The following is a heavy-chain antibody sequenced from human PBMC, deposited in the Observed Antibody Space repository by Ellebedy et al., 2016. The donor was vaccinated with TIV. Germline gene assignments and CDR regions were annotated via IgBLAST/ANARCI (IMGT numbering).Heavy chain of an antibody. V-gene: IGHV4-34*01. Sequence: SETLSLXXAVYGGSFSGYYWSWIRQPPGKGLEWIGEINHSGSTNYNPSLKSRVTISVDTSKNQFSLKLSSVTAADTAVYYCARGLGFGELLDAFDIWGQGTMVTVSS. CDR3: ARGLGFGELLDAFDI. CDR1: GGSFSGYY. CDR2: INHSGST. J-gene: IGHJ3*02. D-gene: IGHD3-10*01.